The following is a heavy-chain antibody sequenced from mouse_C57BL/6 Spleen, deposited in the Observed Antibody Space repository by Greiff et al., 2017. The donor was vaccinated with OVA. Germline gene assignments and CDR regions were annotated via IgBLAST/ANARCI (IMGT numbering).Heavy chain of an antibody. CDR3: ARPYYDYAFAWFAY. D-gene: IGHD2-4*01. CDR2: ISYDGSN. J-gene: IGHJ3*01. CDR1: GYSITSGYY. Sequence: VQLKESGPGLVKPSQSLSLTCSVTGYSITSGYYWNWIRQFPGNKLEWMGYISYDGSNNYNPSLKNRISITRDTSKNQFFLKLNSVTTEDTATYYCARPYYDYAFAWFAYWGQGTLVTVSA. V-gene: IGHV3-6*01.